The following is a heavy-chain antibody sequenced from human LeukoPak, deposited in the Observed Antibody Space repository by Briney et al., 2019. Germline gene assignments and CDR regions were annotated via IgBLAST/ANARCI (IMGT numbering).Heavy chain of an antibody. J-gene: IGHJ4*02. CDR2: IYTSGST. V-gene: IGHV4-4*07. D-gene: IGHD3-22*01. CDR1: GGSISSYY. Sequence: SETLSLTCTVSGGSISSYYWSWIRQPAGKGLEWIGRIYTSGSTNYNPSLKSRVTMSVDTSKNQFSLKLSSVTAADTAVYYCARGELYYYDSSGNFDYWGQGTLVTVSS. CDR3: ARGELYYYDSSGNFDY.